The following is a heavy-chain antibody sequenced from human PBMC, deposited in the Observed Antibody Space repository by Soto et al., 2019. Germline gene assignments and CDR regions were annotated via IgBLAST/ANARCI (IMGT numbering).Heavy chain of an antibody. J-gene: IGHJ3*02. Sequence: SETLSLTCTVSGGSISSGDYYWSWIRQPPGKGLEWIGYIYYSGSTYYNPSLKSRVTISVDTSKNQFSLKLSSVTAADTAVYYCARVYYDSSGRGSDAFDIWGQGTMVTVSS. CDR3: ARVYYDSSGRGSDAFDI. V-gene: IGHV4-30-4*01. D-gene: IGHD3-22*01. CDR1: GGSISSGDYY. CDR2: IYYSGST.